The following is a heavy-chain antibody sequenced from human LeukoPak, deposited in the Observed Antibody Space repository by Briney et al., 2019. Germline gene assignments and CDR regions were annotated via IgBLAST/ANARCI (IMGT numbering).Heavy chain of an antibody. D-gene: IGHD1-26*01. J-gene: IGHJ6*03. V-gene: IGHV4-34*01. CDR3: ARLSVIVGSTLEYYYYYMDV. CDR2: SNDGGGT. CDR1: GGTFSGYY. Sequence: SETLSLTCAVYGGTFSGYYWSWIRQPPGKRLEWVGESNDGGGTNYNPSLKSRVTISADKSKTQVSLKLPSVTAADTAVYYCARLSVIVGSTLEYYYYYMDVWGQGTTVTVSS.